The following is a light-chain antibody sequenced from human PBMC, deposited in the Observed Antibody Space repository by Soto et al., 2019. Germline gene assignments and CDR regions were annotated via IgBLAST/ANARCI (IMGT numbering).Light chain of an antibody. CDR1: QDISNY. CDR2: DAS. CDR3: QQYDNLPHT. J-gene: IGKJ2*01. V-gene: IGKV1-33*01. Sequence: DIQMTQSPSSLSASVGDRVTITCQASQDISNYLNWYQQKPGKAPELLIYDASNLETGVPSRFSGSGSETDFTFTISSLQPEDIATYYCQQYDNLPHTFGQGTKLEIK.